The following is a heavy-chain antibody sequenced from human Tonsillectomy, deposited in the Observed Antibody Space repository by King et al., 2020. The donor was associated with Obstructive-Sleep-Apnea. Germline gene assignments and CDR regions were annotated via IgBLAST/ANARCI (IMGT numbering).Heavy chain of an antibody. Sequence: VQLKESGGAVVQPGGSLRLSCAASGFTFDDYAMHWVRQAPGKGLEWVSLISWDGDYTYYADSVKGRFTISRDNSKNSLYLQMNSLRAEDTALYYCAKALYSPNPYGMDVWGKGTTVTVSS. V-gene: IGHV3-43D*03. D-gene: IGHD2-21*01. CDR2: ISWDGDYT. CDR1: GFTFDDYA. CDR3: AKALYSPNPYGMDV. J-gene: IGHJ6*04.